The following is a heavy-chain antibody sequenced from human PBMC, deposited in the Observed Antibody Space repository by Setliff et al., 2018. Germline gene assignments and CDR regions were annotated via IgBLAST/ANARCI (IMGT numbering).Heavy chain of an antibody. V-gene: IGHV4-59*01. J-gene: IGHJ6*03. CDR3: ARLKYYNSGTYWGNWDYYSNMDV. CDR1: GDSMTGNH. CDR2: ITHSGST. D-gene: IGHD3-22*01. Sequence: SETLSLTCTVSGDSMTGNHLSWIRQSPGKGLEWIGYITHSGSTKYNPSLKSRVAITIVASKKQFSLELSSVTAADTAVYYCARLKYYNSGTYWGNWDYYSNMDVWGKGTTVTVSS.